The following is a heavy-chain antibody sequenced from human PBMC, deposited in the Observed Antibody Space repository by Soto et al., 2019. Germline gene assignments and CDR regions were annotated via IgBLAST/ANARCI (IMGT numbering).Heavy chain of an antibody. J-gene: IGHJ4*02. V-gene: IGHV3-23*01. CDR3: ARGLYSTSWYRGSDY. CDR2: ISGSGVTT. D-gene: IGHD6-13*01. CDR1: GFTFNNYA. Sequence: EVQLLESGGGLVQPGGSLILSCAASGFTFNNYAMRWVRQAPGKGLEWVSGISGSGVTTYYGDSVKGRFTISRDNSKNTLYLQMNSLRAEDTAIYYCARGLYSTSWYRGSDYWGQGSLITVSS.